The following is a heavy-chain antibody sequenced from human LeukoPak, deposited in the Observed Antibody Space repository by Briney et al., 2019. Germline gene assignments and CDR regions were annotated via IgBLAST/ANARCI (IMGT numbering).Heavy chain of an antibody. CDR2: ISVYNGNT. J-gene: IGHJ4*02. CDR1: GYTFTSYG. D-gene: IGHD3-22*01. V-gene: IGHV1-18*01. Sequence: GASVKVSCKASGYTFTSYGISWVRQAPGQGLEWMGWISVYNGNTNYAQKLQGRVTMTTDTSTSTAYMELSSLRSEDAAVYYCASEVSDDSSGYYYFYWGQGTLVTVSS. CDR3: ASEVSDDSSGYYYFY.